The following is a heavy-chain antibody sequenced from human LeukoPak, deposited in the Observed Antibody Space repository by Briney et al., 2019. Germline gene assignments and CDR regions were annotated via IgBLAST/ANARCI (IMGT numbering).Heavy chain of an antibody. V-gene: IGHV3-72*01. Sequence: PGGSLRLSCAASGFDFGAHEMDWVRQAPGKGLEWVGRIRNKAHTFSTEYAASVRGRFTVSRDDSKNSLSLQMNSLRSEDTAVYYCVRASQGYFQSWGQGTLVTVSS. J-gene: IGHJ1*01. CDR1: GFDFGAHE. CDR2: IRNKAHTFST. CDR3: VRASQGYFQS.